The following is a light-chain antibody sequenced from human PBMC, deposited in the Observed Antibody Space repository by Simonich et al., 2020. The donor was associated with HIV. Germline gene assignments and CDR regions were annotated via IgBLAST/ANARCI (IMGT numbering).Light chain of an antibody. V-gene: IGLV3-21*03. CDR1: NIGSKS. CDR2: DDS. Sequence: SYVLTQPPSVSVAPGKTARITCGGNNIGSKSVHWYQQKPGQAPVLVDYDDSDRTSGIPERFSGSNSGNTATLTISRVEAGDEADYYCQVWDSSSDLEWVFGGGTKLTVL. J-gene: IGLJ3*02. CDR3: QVWDSSSDLEWV.